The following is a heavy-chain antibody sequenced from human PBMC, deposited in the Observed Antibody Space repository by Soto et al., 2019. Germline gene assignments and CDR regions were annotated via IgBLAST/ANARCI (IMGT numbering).Heavy chain of an antibody. CDR3: ARAMSIAADNYYYYGMDV. CDR2: ISSSSSYT. CDR1: GFTFSDYY. J-gene: IGHJ6*02. D-gene: IGHD6-13*01. Sequence: QVQLVESGGGLVKPGGSLRLSCAASGFTFSDYYMSWIRQAPGKGLEWVSYISSSSSYTNYADSVKGRFTISRDNAKNSLYLQMNSLRAEDTAVYYCARAMSIAADNYYYYGMDVWGQGTTVTVSS. V-gene: IGHV3-11*05.